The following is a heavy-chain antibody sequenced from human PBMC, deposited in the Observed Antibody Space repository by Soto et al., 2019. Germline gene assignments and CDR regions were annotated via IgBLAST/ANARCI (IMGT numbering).Heavy chain of an antibody. CDR2: IGTAGET. Sequence: EVQLVESGGGLVQPGGSLRLSCAASGFTLSNYDMHWVRQGTGKGLEWVSVIGTAGETYYPGSVNGRFTISKENAKNSLYLRMISLRAGDTAVYYCARSRGADFDYWGQGTLVTVSS. V-gene: IGHV3-13*04. D-gene: IGHD3-10*01. CDR3: ARSRGADFDY. CDR1: GFTLSNYD. J-gene: IGHJ4*02.